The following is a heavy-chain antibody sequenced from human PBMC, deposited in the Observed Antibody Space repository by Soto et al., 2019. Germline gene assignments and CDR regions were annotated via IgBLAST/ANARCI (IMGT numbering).Heavy chain of an antibody. CDR3: AKPLTTGYYFPFDY. Sequence: PSETLSLTCAVYGGSFSGYYWSWIRQPPGKGLEWIGEINHSGSTNYNPSLKSRVTISVDTSKNQFSLKLSSVTAADTAVYYCAKPLTTGYYFPFDYWGQGTLVTVSS. D-gene: IGHD3-9*01. V-gene: IGHV4-34*01. CDR2: INHSGST. CDR1: GGSFSGYY. J-gene: IGHJ4*02.